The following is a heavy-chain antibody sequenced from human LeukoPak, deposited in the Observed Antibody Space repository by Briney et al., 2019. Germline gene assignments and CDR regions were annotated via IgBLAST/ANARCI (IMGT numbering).Heavy chain of an antibody. CDR1: GGTFSSYA. CDR3: ARGSVITMVRGVMRDFDY. Sequence: SVKVSCKASGGTFSSYAISWVRQAPGQGLEWMGGIIPIFGTANYAQKFQGRVTITTDESTSTAYMELSSLRSEDTAVYYCARGSVITMVRGVMRDFDYWGQGTLVSVSS. D-gene: IGHD3-10*01. V-gene: IGHV1-69*05. J-gene: IGHJ4*02. CDR2: IIPIFGTA.